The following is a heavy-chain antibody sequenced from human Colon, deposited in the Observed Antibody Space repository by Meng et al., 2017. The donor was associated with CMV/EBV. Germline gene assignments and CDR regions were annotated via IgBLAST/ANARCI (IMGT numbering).Heavy chain of an antibody. Sequence: ASVKVSCKASGYSFKTQAISWVRQAPGQGLEWLGWIYPYNGNTKYAPRLQDRITMTADTSMNTAFLELRSLRVDDTAVYYCARYCSGGNCYSKPGLAKFFDLWGQGTLVTVSS. V-gene: IGHV1-18*01. CDR1: GYSFKTQA. D-gene: IGHD2-15*01. CDR3: ARYCSGGNCYSKPGLAKFFDL. J-gene: IGHJ4*02. CDR2: IYPYNGNT.